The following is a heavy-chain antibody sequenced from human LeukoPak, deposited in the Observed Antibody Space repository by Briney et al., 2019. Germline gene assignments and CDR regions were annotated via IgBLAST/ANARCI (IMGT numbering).Heavy chain of an antibody. Sequence: SETLSLTCAVYGGSFSGYYWSWIRQPPGKGLEWIGEINHSGSTNYNPSLTSRVTISVDTSKNQFSLKLSSVTAADTAVYYCARRVPYGSGRRWFDPWGQGTLVTVSS. V-gene: IGHV4-34*01. CDR2: INHSGST. CDR1: GGSFSGYY. CDR3: ARRVPYGSGRRWFDP. D-gene: IGHD3-10*01. J-gene: IGHJ5*02.